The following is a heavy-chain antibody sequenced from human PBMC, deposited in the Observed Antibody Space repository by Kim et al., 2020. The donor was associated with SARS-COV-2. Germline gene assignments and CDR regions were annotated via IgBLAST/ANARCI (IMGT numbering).Heavy chain of an antibody. J-gene: IGHJ4*02. Sequence: GSVKGRSTISRDNPKHTLYLQMNSQRAEDTAVYYCAKRSYDSSGYYFFGYWGQGTLVTVSS. CDR3: AKRSYDSSGYYFFGY. D-gene: IGHD3-22*01. V-gene: IGHV3-23*01.